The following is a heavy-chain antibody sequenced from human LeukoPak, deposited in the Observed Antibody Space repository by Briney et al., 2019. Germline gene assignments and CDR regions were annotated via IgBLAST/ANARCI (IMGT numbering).Heavy chain of an antibody. CDR1: GFTFARSA. V-gene: IGHV1-58*01. J-gene: IGHJ4*02. D-gene: IGHD3-9*01. CDR2: IVIANGNT. CDR3: AAEDDFLTGYYDFDY. Sequence: ASVKVSCKASGFTFARSAVQWVRQASGQRPEWIGWIVIANGNTNYAQKFQERLTITRDMSTSTAYMELSSLRSEDTAVYYCAAEDDFLTGYYDFDYWGQGTVVTVSS.